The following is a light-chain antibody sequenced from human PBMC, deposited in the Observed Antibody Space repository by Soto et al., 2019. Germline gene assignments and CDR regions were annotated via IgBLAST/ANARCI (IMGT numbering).Light chain of an antibody. V-gene: IGLV2-14*03. J-gene: IGLJ3*02. CDR2: DVS. CDR1: SSDVGRYNY. Sequence: QSALTQPASVSGSPGQSITISCTGTSSDVGRYNYVSWHQQHPGKAPKLLIFDVSNRPSGVSDRFSGSKSGNTASLTTSGLQAEDEADYYCTSYTTGTTWVFGGGTKVTVL. CDR3: TSYTTGTTWV.